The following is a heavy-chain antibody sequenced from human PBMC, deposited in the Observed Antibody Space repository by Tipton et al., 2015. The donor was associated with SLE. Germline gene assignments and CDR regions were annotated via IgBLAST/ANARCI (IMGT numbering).Heavy chain of an antibody. CDR1: SGSISTYH. J-gene: IGHJ4*02. Sequence: TLSLTCTISSGSISTYHWSWLRQPPGKGLEWIGYIHHSGSINYNPSLRSQVTMSMDTSKNQFSLRLSSVTAADTAVYYCARHLYNIGWNHFDYWGPGTLGTVSS. V-gene: IGHV4-59*08. D-gene: IGHD6-19*01. CDR3: ARHLYNIGWNHFDY. CDR2: IHHSGSI.